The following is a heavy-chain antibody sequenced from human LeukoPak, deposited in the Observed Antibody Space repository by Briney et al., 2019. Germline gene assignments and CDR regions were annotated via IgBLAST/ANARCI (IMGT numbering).Heavy chain of an antibody. V-gene: IGHV4-34*01. CDR3: ARGSTNESI. Sequence: SETLSLTCAAYGGSFSGYYWSWIRQPPGKGLEWIGEINHSGSTNYNPSLKSRVTISVDTSKNQFSLKLSSVTAADTAVYYCARGSTNESIWGQGTLVTVSS. CDR2: INHSGST. J-gene: IGHJ4*02. D-gene: IGHD1-1*01. CDR1: GGSFSGYY.